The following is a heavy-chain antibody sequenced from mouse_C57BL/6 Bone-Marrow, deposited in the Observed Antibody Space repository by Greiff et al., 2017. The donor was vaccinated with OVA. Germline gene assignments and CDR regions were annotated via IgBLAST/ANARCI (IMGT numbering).Heavy chain of an antibody. Sequence: VQLQQSGPELVKPGASVKISCKASGYTFTDYYMNWVKQSHGKSLEWIGDINPNNGGTSYNQKFKGKATLTVDKSSSTAYMELRSLTSEDSAVYYCARFNSGLYYYAMDYWGQGTSVTVSS. D-gene: IGHD3-1*01. CDR3: ARFNSGLYYYAMDY. V-gene: IGHV1-26*01. J-gene: IGHJ4*01. CDR1: GYTFTDYY. CDR2: INPNNGGT.